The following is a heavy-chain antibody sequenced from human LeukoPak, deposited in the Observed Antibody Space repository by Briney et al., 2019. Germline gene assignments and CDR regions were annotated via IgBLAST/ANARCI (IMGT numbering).Heavy chain of an antibody. CDR1: GYTFTSYG. V-gene: IGHV1-18*01. Sequence: GASVKVSCKASGYTFTSYGISWVRQAPGQGLEWMGWISAYNGNTNYAQKLQGRVTITTDTSTSTAYMELRSLRSGDTAVYYCARDSGGDSSGWLDDAFDIWGQGTMVTVSS. J-gene: IGHJ3*02. CDR2: ISAYNGNT. D-gene: IGHD6-19*01. CDR3: ARDSGGDSSGWLDDAFDI.